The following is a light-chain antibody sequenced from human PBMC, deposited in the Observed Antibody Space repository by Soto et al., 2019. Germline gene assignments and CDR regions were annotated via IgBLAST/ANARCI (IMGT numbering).Light chain of an antibody. J-gene: IGLJ3*02. CDR1: SSNIGSNT. V-gene: IGLV1-44*01. CDR3: AVWDDSLKGWV. Sequence: QSVLTQPPSASGTPGQRVTISCSGSSSNIGSNTVNWYQQVPGAAPKLLIYSNDRLPSGVPDRFSASKSGTSASLAITGLQSEDVAHYYCAVWDDSLKGWVFGGGTKLTVL. CDR2: SND.